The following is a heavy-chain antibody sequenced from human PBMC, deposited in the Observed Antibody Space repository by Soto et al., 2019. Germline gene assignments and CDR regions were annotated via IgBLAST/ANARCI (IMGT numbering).Heavy chain of an antibody. Sequence: GVSLRLSCAASGFTFSSYDMHWVRQATGKGLEWVSAIGTAGDTYYPGSVKGRFTISRENAKNSLYLQMNSLRAEDTAVYYCARGAYDFWSGYYPSTYTYYFDFRGQGTLVTVSS. V-gene: IGHV3-13*01. CDR3: ARGAYDFWSGYYPSTYTYYFDF. CDR2: IGTAGDT. J-gene: IGHJ4*02. CDR1: GFTFSSYD. D-gene: IGHD3-3*01.